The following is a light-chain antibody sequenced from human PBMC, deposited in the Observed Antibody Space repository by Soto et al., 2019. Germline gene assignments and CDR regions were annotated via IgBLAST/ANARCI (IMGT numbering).Light chain of an antibody. CDR1: QSIDHH. Sequence: DIQMTQFPSSLSASVGDRVTITCRASQSIDHHLNWYQHKPGQAPRLLMDAASRMQSGVLSRFSGSGTGTEFTLTINSLQPEDFATYYCQQSYSNTWTFGQGTRVEVK. CDR3: QQSYSNTWT. V-gene: IGKV1-39*01. J-gene: IGKJ1*01. CDR2: AAS.